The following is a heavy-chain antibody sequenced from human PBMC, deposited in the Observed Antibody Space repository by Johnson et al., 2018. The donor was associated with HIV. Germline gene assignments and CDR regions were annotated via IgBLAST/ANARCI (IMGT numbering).Heavy chain of an antibody. CDR2: ISYDGSNK. D-gene: IGHD1-26*01. Sequence: QVQLVESGGGVVQPGRSLRLSCAASGFTVSSYYMSWVRQAPGKGLEWVAVISYDGSNKYYADSVKGRFTISRDNSKNTLFLQMNSLRAEDTAIYYCAKDGSGTYPNAFDIWGQGTMVTVSS. CDR3: AKDGSGTYPNAFDI. CDR1: GFTVSSYY. J-gene: IGHJ3*02. V-gene: IGHV3-30*18.